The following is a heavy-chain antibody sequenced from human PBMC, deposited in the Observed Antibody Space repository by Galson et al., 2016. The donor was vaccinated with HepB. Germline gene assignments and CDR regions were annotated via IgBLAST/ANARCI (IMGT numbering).Heavy chain of an antibody. D-gene: IGHD6-6*01. J-gene: IGHJ1*01. CDR3: ARDVPFH. V-gene: IGHV3-66*01. CDR2: IYGDGST. Sequence: SLRLSCAVSGLTVRNNYMSWVRQAPGKGLEWVSLIYGDGSTKYADSVKGRFIISRDNSKNTLFLQMMTLRVEDTAVYYCARDVPFHWGQGTLVTVSS. CDR1: GLTVRNNY.